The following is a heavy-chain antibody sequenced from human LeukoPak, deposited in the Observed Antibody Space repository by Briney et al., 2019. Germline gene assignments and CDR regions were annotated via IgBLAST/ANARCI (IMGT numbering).Heavy chain of an antibody. CDR1: GFTFDDYP. D-gene: IGHD6-13*01. Sequence: PGGSLRLSCAASGFTFDDYPMHWVRQAPGKGLEWVSGISWNSGSIGYADSVKGRFTISRDNAKNSLYLQMNSLRAEDMALYYCAKGGGSSWYEGSWFDPWGQGTLVTVSS. CDR3: AKGGGSSWYEGSWFDP. V-gene: IGHV3-9*03. CDR2: ISWNSGSI. J-gene: IGHJ5*02.